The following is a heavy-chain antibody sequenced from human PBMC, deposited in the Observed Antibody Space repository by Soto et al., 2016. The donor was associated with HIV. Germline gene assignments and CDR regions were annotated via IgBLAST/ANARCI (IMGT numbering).Heavy chain of an antibody. CDR3: AKPRRDGYDYDSFHV. CDR1: GFTFDNYA. Sequence: EVQLVESGGGVVQPGGSLRVSCAASGFTFDNYAMHWVRQGPGKGLQWVALISGDGVRAYYADSVKGRFIISRDNSKNSLSLKMNSLRIEDTALYLCAKPRRDGYDYDSFHVWGQGTMVTVSS. V-gene: IGHV3-43*02. J-gene: IGHJ3*01. D-gene: IGHD5-12*01. CDR2: ISGDGVRA.